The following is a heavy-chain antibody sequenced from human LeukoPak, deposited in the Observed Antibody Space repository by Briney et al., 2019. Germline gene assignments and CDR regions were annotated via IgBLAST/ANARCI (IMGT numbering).Heavy chain of an antibody. V-gene: IGHV1-18*01. Sequence: GASVKVSCKASGYTFTSYGISWVRQAPGQGLEWMGWISADNGNTKYAQKVQGRVTMTTDTSTSTAYMELRSLRSDDTAVYYCARDSDYVDAFDIWGQGTMVTVSS. CDR3: ARDSDYVDAFDI. CDR1: GYTFTSYG. CDR2: ISADNGNT. D-gene: IGHD4-17*01. J-gene: IGHJ3*02.